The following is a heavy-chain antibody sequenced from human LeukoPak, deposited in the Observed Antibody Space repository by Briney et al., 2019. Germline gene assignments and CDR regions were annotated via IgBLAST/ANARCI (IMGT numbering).Heavy chain of an antibody. Sequence: PSETLSLTCTVSGGSISSYYWSWIRQPPGKGLEWIGYIYYSGSTNYNPSLKSRVTISVDTSKNQFSLKLSSVTAADTAVYYCARSEVQTAFDIWGQGTMATVSS. V-gene: IGHV4-59*01. CDR3: ARSEVQTAFDI. CDR2: IYYSGST. J-gene: IGHJ3*02. CDR1: GGSISSYY.